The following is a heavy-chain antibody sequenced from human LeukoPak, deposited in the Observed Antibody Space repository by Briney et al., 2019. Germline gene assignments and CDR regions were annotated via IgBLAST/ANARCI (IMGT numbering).Heavy chain of an antibody. V-gene: IGHV3-30*04. Sequence: PGRSLRLSCAASGFTFSSYAMHWVRQAPGKGLEWVAVISYDGSNKYYADSVKGRFTISRDNSKNTLYLQMNSLRAEDTAVYYCARDGFRYYDILTVAYYFDYWGQGTLVTVSS. J-gene: IGHJ4*02. CDR2: ISYDGSNK. D-gene: IGHD3-9*01. CDR1: GFTFSSYA. CDR3: ARDGFRYYDILTVAYYFDY.